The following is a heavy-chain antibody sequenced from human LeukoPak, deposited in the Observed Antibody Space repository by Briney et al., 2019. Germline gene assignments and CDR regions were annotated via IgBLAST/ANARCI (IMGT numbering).Heavy chain of an antibody. Sequence: SETLSLTCTVSGGSISSGSYYWSWIRQPAGKGLEWIVRIYTSGSTKYNPSLKGRVTISVDTSKNQFSLKLSSVTAADTAVYYGASGTAMVDFDYWGQGTLVTVSS. CDR1: GGSISSGSYY. V-gene: IGHV4-61*02. CDR3: ASGTAMVDFDY. D-gene: IGHD5-18*01. J-gene: IGHJ4*02. CDR2: IYTSGST.